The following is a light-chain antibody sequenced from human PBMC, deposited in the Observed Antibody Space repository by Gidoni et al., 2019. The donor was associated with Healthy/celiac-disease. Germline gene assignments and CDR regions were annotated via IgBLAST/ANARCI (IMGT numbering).Light chain of an antibody. J-gene: IGKJ4*01. CDR2: AAS. CDR1: QGIRND. CDR3: LQDYNYPRT. Sequence: AIQMTQSPSSLSASVGDGVTITCRASQGIRNDLGWYQQKPGKAPKLLIYAASSLQSGFPSRFSGSGSGTDFTLTISSLQPEDFATYYCLQDYNYPRTFGGGTKVEIK. V-gene: IGKV1-6*01.